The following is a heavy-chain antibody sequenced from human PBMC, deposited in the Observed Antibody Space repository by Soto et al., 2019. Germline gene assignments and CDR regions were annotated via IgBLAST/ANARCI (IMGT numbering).Heavy chain of an antibody. CDR3: ATDQGVGPANHSFNH. CDR1: GFTFSSYS. V-gene: IGHV3-21*01. CDR2: ISSSSYI. J-gene: IGHJ4*02. D-gene: IGHD1-26*01. Sequence: GVSLRLSCAASGFTFSSYSMNWVRQSPGKGLEWVSSISSSSYIYYADSVKGRFTISRDNAKNSLYLQMNSLRAEDTAVYYCATDQGVGPANHSFNHWDQGTLVTVSS.